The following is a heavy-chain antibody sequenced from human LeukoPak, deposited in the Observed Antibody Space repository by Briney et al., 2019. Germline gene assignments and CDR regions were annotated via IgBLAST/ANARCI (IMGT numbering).Heavy chain of an antibody. CDR1: GFTFSSYW. CDR2: ISSSGSTI. Sequence: GGSLRLSCAASGFTFSSYWMSWVRQAPGKGLEWVSYISSSGSTIYYADSVKGRFTISRDNAKNSLYLQMNSLRAEDTAVYYCARDERGSYVIDYWGQGTLVTVSS. V-gene: IGHV3-48*04. CDR3: ARDERGSYVIDY. D-gene: IGHD1-26*01. J-gene: IGHJ4*02.